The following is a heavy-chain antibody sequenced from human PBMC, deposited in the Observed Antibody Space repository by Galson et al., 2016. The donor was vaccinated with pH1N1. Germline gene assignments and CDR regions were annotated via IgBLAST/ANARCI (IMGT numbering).Heavy chain of an antibody. J-gene: IGHJ4*02. CDR2: IEWDDNK. V-gene: IGHV2-70*19. D-gene: IGHD1-1*01. CDR3: ARKRNSQAGSFDF. Sequence: SLVQPSQTLTLTCTFSWFSLSPDDMCVTWVRQPPGKALEWLAVIEWDDNKHYTSSLKTMLTISKHTSKNQVVLTMTNMDPGDTGTYYCARKRNSQAGSFDFWGQGIPVTVSS. CDR1: WFSLSPDDMC.